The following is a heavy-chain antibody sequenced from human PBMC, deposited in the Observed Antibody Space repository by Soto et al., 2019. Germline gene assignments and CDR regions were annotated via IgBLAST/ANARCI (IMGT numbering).Heavy chain of an antibody. CDR2: IDWDDDK. Sequence: SGATLVNPTQTLTLTCTFSGFSLSSSGMCVSWIRQPPGKALEWLARIDWDDDKYYSTSLKTRLTISKDTSKNQVVLTMTNMDPVDTATYYCARLKWQYSTGWYFDSWGQGTLVTVSS. CDR3: ARLKWQYSTGWYFDS. D-gene: IGHD6-19*01. V-gene: IGHV2-70*11. J-gene: IGHJ4*02. CDR1: GFSLSSSGMC.